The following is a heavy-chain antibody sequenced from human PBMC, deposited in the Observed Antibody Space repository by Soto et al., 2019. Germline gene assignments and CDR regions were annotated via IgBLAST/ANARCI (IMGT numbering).Heavy chain of an antibody. CDR1: GFTFTSYA. D-gene: IGHD3-9*01. CDR2: ITGGGDNT. J-gene: IGHJ4*02. V-gene: IGHV3-23*01. CDR3: TQDGGSRDWLTVN. Sequence: EVQLLESGGDLVQPGGSLRLSCAASGFTFTSYAMSWIRQAPGKGPEWVSAITGGGDNTYYADSVKGRFTISRDNSKNQLYLQMNSLRGEETAFYYCTQDGGSRDWLTVNWGQGTLVTVSS.